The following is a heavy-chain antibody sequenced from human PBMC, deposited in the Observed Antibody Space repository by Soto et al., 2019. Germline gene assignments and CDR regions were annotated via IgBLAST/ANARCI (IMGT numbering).Heavy chain of an antibody. D-gene: IGHD4-17*01. J-gene: IGHJ4*02. CDR3: ARGNDYGDHPIDY. CDR1: GGSISSYY. CDR2: INYGGGT. V-gene: IGHV4-39*01. Sequence: SETLSLTCTVSGGSISSYYWGWIRQPPGKGLEWIASINYGGGTYYNPSLKSRVTISVDTSKNQFSLKLSSVTAADTAVYYCARGNDYGDHPIDYWGQGTLVTVSS.